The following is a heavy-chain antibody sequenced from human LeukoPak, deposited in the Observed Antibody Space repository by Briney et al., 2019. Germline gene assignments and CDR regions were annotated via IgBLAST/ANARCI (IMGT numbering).Heavy chain of an antibody. V-gene: IGHV3-23*01. D-gene: IGHD3-10*01. J-gene: IGHJ6*03. CDR2: ISGSGGST. Sequence: GGSLRLFCAASGFTFSSYGMSWVRQAPGKGLEWVSAISGSGGSTYYADSVKGRFTISRDNSKNTLYLQMNSLRAEDTAVYYCAKDGSITMVRGVIITSRAYYMDVWGKGTTVTISS. CDR3: AKDGSITMVRGVIITSRAYYMDV. CDR1: GFTFSSYG.